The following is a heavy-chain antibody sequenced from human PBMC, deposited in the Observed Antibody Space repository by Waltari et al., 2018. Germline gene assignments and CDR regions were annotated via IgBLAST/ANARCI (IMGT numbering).Heavy chain of an antibody. D-gene: IGHD2-15*01. V-gene: IGHV1-24*01. J-gene: IGHJ5*02. CDR1: DYPTPELS. CDR3: ATGPRGYCSGGSCYHWFDP. CDR2: VDPEDGET. Sequence: QVQLVQPLAQTKTPRSSATVSFKSSDYPTPELSLPLVRQPPTNGIEWMGGVDPEDGETTYAQKFQGRVTMTEETSTDTAYMERSSLRSEDTAVYYCATGPRGYCSGGSCYHWFDPWGQGTLVTVSS.